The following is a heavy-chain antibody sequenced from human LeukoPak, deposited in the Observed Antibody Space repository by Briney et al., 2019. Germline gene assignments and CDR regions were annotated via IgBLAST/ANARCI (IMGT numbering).Heavy chain of an antibody. CDR2: IKQDGSDT. CDR1: GFTFGNSW. Sequence: GGSLRLSCAGSGFTFGNSWMNWFRQAPGKGLEWVANIKQDGSDTYVDSVKGRFTISRDIAKTSLFLNMNSLTTEDSAVYYCAREHSSHFTWGQGTLVTVSS. J-gene: IGHJ4*02. D-gene: IGHD3-3*02. CDR3: AREHSSHFT. V-gene: IGHV3-7*01.